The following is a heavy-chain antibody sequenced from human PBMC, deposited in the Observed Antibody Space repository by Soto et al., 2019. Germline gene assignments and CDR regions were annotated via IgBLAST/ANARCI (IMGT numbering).Heavy chain of an antibody. D-gene: IGHD1-20*01. Sequence: ASVKVAFKASGYTLTIYGIHAVPHSPGQRLELMGYSNAPNVDTEYSPNLHCIVTLNRDTSASTAYMDLRSLRSEDKAVYYCVIWHVPAHGIESFDLWGPGTMLTVSS. J-gene: IGHJ5*02. CDR3: VIWHVPAHGIESFDL. CDR2: SNAPNVDT. V-gene: IGHV1-3*01. CDR1: GYTLTIYG.